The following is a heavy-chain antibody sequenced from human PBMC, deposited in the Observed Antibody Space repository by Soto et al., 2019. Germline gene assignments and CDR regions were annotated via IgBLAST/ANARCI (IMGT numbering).Heavy chain of an antibody. CDR1: GYTFTTYF. J-gene: IGHJ4*02. CDR2: INPSDGTT. D-gene: IGHD1-7*01. CDR3: ERSLQLRKGWAFDY. V-gene: IGHV1-46*01. Sequence: QVQLVQSGAEVKKPGASVKVSCKASGYTFTTYFIQWVRQAPGQGLEWMGIINPSDGTTSYAQKFQGRVTMTRDTSTSTVYMDLSSRRSEDTAVYYCERSLQLRKGWAFDYWGQGTLVTVSS.